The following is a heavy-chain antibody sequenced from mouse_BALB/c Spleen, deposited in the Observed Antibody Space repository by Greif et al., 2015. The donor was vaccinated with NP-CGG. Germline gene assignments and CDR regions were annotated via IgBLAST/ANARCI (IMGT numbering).Heavy chain of an antibody. V-gene: IGHV1S41*01. CDR3: AREGYGFAY. D-gene: IGHD2-2*01. CDR2: IAPGSGST. CDR1: GYTFTSYW. Sequence: DLVKPGASVKLSCKASGYTFTSYWINWIKQRPGQGLEWIGRIAPGSGSTYYNEMFKGEATLTVDTSSSTAYIQLSSLSSEDSAVYFCAREGYGFAYWGQGTLVTVSA. J-gene: IGHJ3*01.